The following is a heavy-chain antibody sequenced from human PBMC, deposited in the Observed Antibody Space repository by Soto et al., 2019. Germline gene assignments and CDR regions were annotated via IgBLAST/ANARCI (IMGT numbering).Heavy chain of an antibody. CDR1: GDSVTSVSDY. D-gene: IGHD6-19*01. CDR3: ARIQQWLEDNWFDP. Sequence: PSETLSLTCTVSGDSVTSVSDYWSWIRQPPGKGLEWIGYIYYSGSADYNPSLKSRVTISVDTSKNQFSLKLSSVTAADTAVYYCARIQQWLEDNWFDPWGQGTLVTVSS. V-gene: IGHV4-61*01. J-gene: IGHJ5*02. CDR2: IYYSGSA.